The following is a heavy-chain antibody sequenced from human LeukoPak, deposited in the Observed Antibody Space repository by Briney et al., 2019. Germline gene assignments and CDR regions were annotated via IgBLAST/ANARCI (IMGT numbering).Heavy chain of an antibody. V-gene: IGHV3-9*02. CDR1: GFTSNTYS. CDR2: ISWNSGNI. D-gene: IGHD1-26*01. Sequence: GGSLRLSCAASGFTSNTYSMNWVRQAPGKGLEWVSGISWNSGNIGYADSVKGRFTISRDNAKNSLNLQMNSLRAEDTALYYCAKDTRAIVGSAHNAFDIWGQGTMVTVSS. J-gene: IGHJ3*02. CDR3: AKDTRAIVGSAHNAFDI.